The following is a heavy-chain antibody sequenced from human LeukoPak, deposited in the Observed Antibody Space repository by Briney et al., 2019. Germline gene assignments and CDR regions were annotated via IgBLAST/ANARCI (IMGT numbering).Heavy chain of an antibody. CDR3: AKADFGSPFFDF. V-gene: IGHV3-9*01. CDR2: ITWNSAII. D-gene: IGHD1-26*01. Sequence: GGSLRLSCEASGFTFDDYAIHWVRQAPGSGLEWVSGITWNSAIITYADSVKGRFTISRDNAKNSLFLQMSSLREEDTAFYYCAKADFGSPFFDFWGQGTLVAVSS. CDR1: GFTFDDYA. J-gene: IGHJ4*02.